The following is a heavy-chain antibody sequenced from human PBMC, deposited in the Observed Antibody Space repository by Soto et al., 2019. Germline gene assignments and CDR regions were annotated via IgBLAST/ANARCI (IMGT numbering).Heavy chain of an antibody. CDR2: INPNSGGT. CDR3: ARGHFADLPNNGSSGPNDAFDI. V-gene: IGHV1-2*04. D-gene: IGHD6-19*01. J-gene: IGHJ3*02. Sequence: ASVKVSCKASGYTFTGYYMHWVRQAPGQGLEWMGWINPNSGGTNYAQKFQGWVTMTRDTSISTAYMELSRLRSDDTAVYYCARGHFADLPNNGSSGPNDAFDIWGQGTTVTVSS. CDR1: GYTFTGYY.